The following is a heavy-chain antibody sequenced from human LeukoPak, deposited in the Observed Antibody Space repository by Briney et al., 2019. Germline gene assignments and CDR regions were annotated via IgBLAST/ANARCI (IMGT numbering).Heavy chain of an antibody. D-gene: IGHD2-21*01. Sequence: SETLSLTCTVSNGSISSSRYYWAWIRQPPGKGLEWIGSIYYSGSTHYNPSQKSRVTISVDTSKNQFFLRLSSGTAADTAVYFCTRTNRDWVPSDYWGQGTLVTVSS. CDR1: NGSISSSRYY. V-gene: IGHV4-39*01. CDR2: IYYSGST. J-gene: IGHJ4*02. CDR3: TRTNRDWVPSDY.